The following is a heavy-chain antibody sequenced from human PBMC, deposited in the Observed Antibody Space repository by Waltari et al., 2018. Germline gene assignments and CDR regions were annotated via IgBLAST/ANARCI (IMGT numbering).Heavy chain of an antibody. J-gene: IGHJ5*02. V-gene: IGHV4-34*01. Sequence: QVQLQQWGAGLLKPSETLSLTCAVYGGSFSGYYWSWIRQPPGKGLEWIGEINHSGSTNYNPSLKSRVTISVDTSKNQFSLKLSSVTAADTAVYYCARGQTEVAVITTSWFDPWGQGTLVTVSS. CDR3: ARGQTEVAVITTSWFDP. CDR1: GGSFSGYY. CDR2: INHSGST. D-gene: IGHD3-22*01.